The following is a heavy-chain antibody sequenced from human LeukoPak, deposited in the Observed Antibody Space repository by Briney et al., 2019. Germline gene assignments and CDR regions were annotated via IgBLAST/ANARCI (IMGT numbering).Heavy chain of an antibody. CDR2: IYYSGST. V-gene: IGHV4-30-4*08. D-gene: IGHD2-2*02. CDR1: GGSISSGDYY. CDR3: ARDTLKGGLDY. J-gene: IGHJ4*02. Sequence: SQTLSLTCTVSGGSISSGDYYWSWIRQPPGKGLEWIGCIYYSGSTYYNPSLKSRVTISVDTSKNQFSLKLSSVTAADTAVYYCARDTLKGGLDYWGQGTLVTVSS.